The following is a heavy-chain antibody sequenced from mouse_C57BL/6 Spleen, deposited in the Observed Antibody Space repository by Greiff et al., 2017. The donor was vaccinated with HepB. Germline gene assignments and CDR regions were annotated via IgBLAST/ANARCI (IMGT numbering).Heavy chain of an antibody. V-gene: IGHV5-4*01. Sequence: EVKLMESGGGLVKPGGSLKLSCAASGFTFSSYAMSWVRQTPEKRLEWVATISDGGSYTYYPDNVKGRFTISRDNAKNNLYLQMSHLKSEDTAMYYCARDLLAYAMDYWGQGTSVTVSS. CDR3: ARDLLAYAMDY. J-gene: IGHJ4*01. CDR1: GFTFSSYA. D-gene: IGHD2-10*02. CDR2: ISDGGSYT.